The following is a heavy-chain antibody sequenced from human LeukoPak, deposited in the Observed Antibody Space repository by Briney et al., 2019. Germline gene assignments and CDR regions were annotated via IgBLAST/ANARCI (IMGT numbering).Heavy chain of an antibody. CDR1: GYIFTNYA. Sequence: ASVKVSCKAFGYIFTNYAISWVRQAPGQGLEWMGCVNTNTGNPTYAQGFTGRFVFSLDTSVSTAYLQISSLKAEDTAVYYCARPQLWLCDAFDIWGQGTMVTVSS. CDR2: VNTNTGNP. V-gene: IGHV7-4-1*02. CDR3: ARPQLWLCDAFDI. J-gene: IGHJ3*02. D-gene: IGHD5-18*01.